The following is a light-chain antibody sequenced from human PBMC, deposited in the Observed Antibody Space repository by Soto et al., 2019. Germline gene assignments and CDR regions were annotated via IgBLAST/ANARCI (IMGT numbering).Light chain of an antibody. CDR3: QDYGSSPPYT. V-gene: IGKV3-20*01. CDR2: GAS. Sequence: EIVLTQSPGTLSLSPGERATLSCRASQSVSSSYLAWYQQKPGQAPRLLIYGASSRATGIPDRFSGSESGTDFTLTISRLEPEDFAVYYFQDYGSSPPYTFGQGTKLEIK. CDR1: QSVSSSY. J-gene: IGKJ2*01.